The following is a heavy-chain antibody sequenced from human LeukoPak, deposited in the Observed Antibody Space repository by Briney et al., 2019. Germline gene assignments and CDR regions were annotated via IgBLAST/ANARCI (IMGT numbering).Heavy chain of an antibody. CDR3: ARSAYYYGSGSMDV. V-gene: IGHV1-2*02. CDR1: GYTFTGYY. CDR2: INPNSGGT. J-gene: IGHJ6*03. D-gene: IGHD3-10*01. Sequence: GASVKVSCKASGYTFTGYYMHWVRQAPGQGLGWMGWINPNSGGTNYAQKFQGRVTMTRDTSISTAYMELSRLRSDDTAVYYCARSAYYYGSGSMDVWGKGTTVTISS.